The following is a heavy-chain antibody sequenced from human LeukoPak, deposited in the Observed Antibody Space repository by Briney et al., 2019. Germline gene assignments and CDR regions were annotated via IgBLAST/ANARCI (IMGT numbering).Heavy chain of an antibody. V-gene: IGHV4-34*01. J-gene: IGHJ3*02. Sequence: SETLSLTCAVYGGSFSGYYWSWIRQPPGKGLEWIGEINHSGSTNYNPSLKSRVTISVDTSKNQFSLKLSSVTAADTAVYYCARVSWGSYLDIWGQGTMVTVSS. CDR1: GGSFSGYY. D-gene: IGHD3-16*01. CDR2: INHSGST. CDR3: ARVSWGSYLDI.